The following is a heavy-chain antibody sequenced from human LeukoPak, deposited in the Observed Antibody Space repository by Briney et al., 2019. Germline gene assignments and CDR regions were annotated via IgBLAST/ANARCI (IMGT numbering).Heavy chain of an antibody. CDR2: ISSSSSYI. Sequence: GGSLRLSCAASGFTFSNAYMSWARQAPGKGLKWASSISSSSSYIYYADSVKGRFTISRDNAKNSLYLQMNSLRAEDTAVYYCARDPTPGIAVADDYWGQGTLVTVSS. CDR3: ARDPTPGIAVADDY. J-gene: IGHJ4*02. V-gene: IGHV3-21*01. D-gene: IGHD6-19*01. CDR1: GFTFSNAY.